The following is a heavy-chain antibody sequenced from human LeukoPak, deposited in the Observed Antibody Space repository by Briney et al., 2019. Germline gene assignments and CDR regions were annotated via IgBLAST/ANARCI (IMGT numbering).Heavy chain of an antibody. CDR2: ISGSSSTI. J-gene: IGHJ4*02. V-gene: IGHV3-48*02. CDR1: GFTFSSYS. D-gene: IGHD6-13*01. CDR3: ASDPGNFDS. Sequence: GSLRLSCVPSGFTFSSYSMNCVRHALGEGLVWVSYISGSSSTIHYADSVKGRFTTSRDKAKNSLHLHMNSLRDEDTAVSYCASDPGNFDSWGPGTLVTVSS.